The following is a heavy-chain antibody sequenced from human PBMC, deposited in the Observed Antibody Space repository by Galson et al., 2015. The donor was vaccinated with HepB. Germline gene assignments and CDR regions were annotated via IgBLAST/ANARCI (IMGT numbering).Heavy chain of an antibody. V-gene: IGHV3-48*02. J-gene: IGHJ6*02. D-gene: IGHD3-3*01. CDR2: ISSSSSTI. CDR3: GSIRRRDYDFWSGWGQTQPEYYYYGMDV. CDR1: GFTFSSYS. Sequence: SLRLSCAASGFTFSSYSMNWVRQAPGKGLEWVSYISSSSSTIYYADSVKGRFTISRDNAKNSLYLQMNSLRDEDTAVYYCGSIRRRDYDFWSGWGQTQPEYYYYGMDVWGQGTTVTVSS.